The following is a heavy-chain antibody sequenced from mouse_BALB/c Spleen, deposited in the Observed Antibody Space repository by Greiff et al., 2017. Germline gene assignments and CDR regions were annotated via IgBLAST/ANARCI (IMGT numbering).Heavy chain of an antibody. Sequence: QVQLKESGPGLVAPSQSLSITCTVSGFSLTSYGVHWVRQPPGKGLEWLGVIWAGGSTNYNSALMSRLSISKDNSKSQVFLKMNSLQTDDTAMYYCARDGVPYAMDYWGQGTSVTVSS. CDR2: IWAGGST. V-gene: IGHV2-9*02. CDR1: GFSLTSYG. D-gene: IGHD2-14*01. CDR3: ARDGVPYAMDY. J-gene: IGHJ4*01.